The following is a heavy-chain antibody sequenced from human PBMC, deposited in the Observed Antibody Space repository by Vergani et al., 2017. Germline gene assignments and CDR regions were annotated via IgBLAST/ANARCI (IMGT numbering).Heavy chain of an antibody. D-gene: IGHD2-2*01. J-gene: IGHJ6*03. CDR1: GYTFTGYY. CDR3: ARDGPGPNCSSTSCHYYYYYYMDV. CDR2: INPNSGGT. Sequence: QVQLVQSGAEVKKPGASVKVSCKASGYTFTGYYMHWVRQAPGQGLEWMGWINPNSGGTNYAQKFQGRVTMTRVTSISTAYMELSRLSSDDTAVYYCARDGPGPNCSSTSCHYYYYYYMDVWGKGTTVTVSS. V-gene: IGHV1-2*02.